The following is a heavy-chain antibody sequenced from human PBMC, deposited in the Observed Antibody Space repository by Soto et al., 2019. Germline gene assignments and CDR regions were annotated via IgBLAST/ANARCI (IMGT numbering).Heavy chain of an antibody. CDR1: GGSISSYY. V-gene: IGHV4-59*01. CDR2: IYYSGST. Sequence: SETLSLTCTVSGGSISSYYWSWIRQPPGKGLEWIGYIYYSGSTNYNPSLKSRVTISVDTSKNQFSLKLSSVTAADTAVYYCARPKPYSSGLVHDFDIWGQGTMVTVSS. CDR3: ARPKPYSSGLVHDFDI. J-gene: IGHJ3*02. D-gene: IGHD3-10*01.